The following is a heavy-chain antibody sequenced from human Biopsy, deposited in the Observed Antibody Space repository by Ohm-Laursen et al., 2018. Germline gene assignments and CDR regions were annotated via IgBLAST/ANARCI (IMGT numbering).Heavy chain of an antibody. CDR1: GGSISSDY. V-gene: IGHV4-59*01. D-gene: IGHD2/OR15-2a*01. CDR2: IYSSGST. Sequence: GTLSLTCTVSGGSISSDYWSWIRQTPGKGLEWIGYIYSSGSTNYNPSLKSRVTISVDTSKNQFSLRLNSVTAADTAVYYCARATNSTGWPYYYFYGMDVWGQGTTVTVSS. J-gene: IGHJ6*02. CDR3: ARATNSTGWPYYYFYGMDV.